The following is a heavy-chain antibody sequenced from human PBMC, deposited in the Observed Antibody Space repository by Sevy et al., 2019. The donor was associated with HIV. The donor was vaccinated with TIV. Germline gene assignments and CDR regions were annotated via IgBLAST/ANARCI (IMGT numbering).Heavy chain of an antibody. J-gene: IGHJ3*02. Sequence: GGSLRLSCAASAFTFSSYAMHWVRQAPGKGLEWVAVISYDGSNKYYADSVKGRFTISRDNSKNTLYLQMNSLRAEDTAVYYCAREERGLGAFDIWGQGTMVTVSS. V-gene: IGHV3-30-3*01. CDR1: AFTFSSYA. D-gene: IGHD3-16*01. CDR2: ISYDGSNK. CDR3: AREERGLGAFDI.